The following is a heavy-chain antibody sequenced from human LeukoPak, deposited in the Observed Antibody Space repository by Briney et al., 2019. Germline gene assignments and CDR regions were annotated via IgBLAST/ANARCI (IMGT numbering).Heavy chain of an antibody. CDR2: INPNSGDT. CDR1: GYTFTGQN. D-gene: IGHD4-17*01. CDR3: ARESGDYNSTSFSHDY. V-gene: IGHV1-2*02. Sequence: GASVKVSCKAAGYTFTGQNIHWVRQVPGEGLEWMGWINPNSGDTNYAQKFQGRVTMTRDTSISTAHMELSRLRSDDTAVYFCARESGDYNSTSFSHDYWGQGTLVTVSS. J-gene: IGHJ4*02.